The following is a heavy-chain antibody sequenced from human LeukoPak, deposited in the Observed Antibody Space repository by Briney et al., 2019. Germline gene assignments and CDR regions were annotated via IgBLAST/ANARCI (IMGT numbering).Heavy chain of an antibody. Sequence: PGGSLRLSCTASGFTFGDYAMSWVRQAPGKGLEWVGFIRSKAYGGTTEYAASVKGRFTISRDDSKSIAYLQMNSLKTEDTAVYYCTRGSPDNYGDYEWLDPWGQGTLVTVSS. CDR2: IRSKAYGGTT. V-gene: IGHV3-49*04. J-gene: IGHJ5*02. CDR3: TRGSPDNYGDYEWLDP. D-gene: IGHD4-17*01. CDR1: GFTFGDYA.